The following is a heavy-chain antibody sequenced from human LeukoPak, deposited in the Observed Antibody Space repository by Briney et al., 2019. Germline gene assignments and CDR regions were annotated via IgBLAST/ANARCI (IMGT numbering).Heavy chain of an antibody. D-gene: IGHD6-19*01. CDR1: GFPFSFYE. J-gene: IGHJ4*02. CDR3: ALLAVASDFDY. Sequence: GGSLRLSCAVSGFPFSFYEMNWVRQAPGKGLERVSNIGASGTTKYYADSVKGRFSISRDNAKTSLYLQMNSLRVDDTAVYYCALLAVASDFDYWGQGALVTVSS. V-gene: IGHV3-48*03. CDR2: IGASGTTK.